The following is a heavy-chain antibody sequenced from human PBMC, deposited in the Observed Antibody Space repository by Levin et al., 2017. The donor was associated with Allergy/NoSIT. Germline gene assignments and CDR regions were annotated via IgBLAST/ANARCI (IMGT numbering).Heavy chain of an antibody. J-gene: IGHJ5*01. Sequence: LRLSCTVSGDSVISGHYYWSWIRQSPGKGLEWIGHSYYSGTAYYNPSLKSRLTISVDTSQNQFSLKLNSVTAADTAVYYCARVRNAGGRGWFDSWGQGTLVTVSS. CDR3: ARVRNAGGRGWFDS. V-gene: IGHV4-31*03. D-gene: IGHD2-8*02. CDR2: SYYSGTA. CDR1: GDSVISGHYY.